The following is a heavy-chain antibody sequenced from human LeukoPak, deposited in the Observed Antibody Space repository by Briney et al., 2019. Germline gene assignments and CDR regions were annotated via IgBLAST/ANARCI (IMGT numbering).Heavy chain of an antibody. J-gene: IGHJ4*02. V-gene: IGHV1-69*13. CDR1: GGTFSSYA. CDR3: ARTAVYYYDSSGYVY. CDR2: IIPIFGTA. D-gene: IGHD3-22*01. Sequence: GASVKVSCKASGGTFSSYAISWVRQAPGQELEWMGGIIPIFGTANYAQKFQGRVTITADESTSTAYMELSSLRSEDTAVYYCARTAVYYYDSSGYVYWGQGTLVTVSS.